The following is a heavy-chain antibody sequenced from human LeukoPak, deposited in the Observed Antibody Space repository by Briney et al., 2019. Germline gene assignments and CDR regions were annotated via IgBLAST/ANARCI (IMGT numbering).Heavy chain of an antibody. CDR1: GFNVKTNY. V-gene: IGHV3-66*01. CDR2: FYSGGTV. CDR3: TRDPHNSGSGRYFDL. D-gene: IGHD3-10*01. J-gene: IGHJ2*01. Sequence: GGSLRLSCAASGFNVKTNYMSWVRQSPGKGLEWVSVFYSGGTVRYADSVRYRFTISRDISTNMVNLQMNSLRVEDTAVYYCTRDPHNSGSGRYFDLWGRGTLVTVSS.